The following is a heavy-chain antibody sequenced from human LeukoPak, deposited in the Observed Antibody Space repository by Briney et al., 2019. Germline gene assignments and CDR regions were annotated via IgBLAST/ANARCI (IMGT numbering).Heavy chain of an antibody. CDR3: ASSSSSWTIDY. V-gene: IGHV4-34*01. CDR2: INHSGST. Sequence: PSETLSFTCAVYGGSFSGYYWSWIRQPPGKGLEWIGEINHSGSTNYNPSLKSRVTISVDTSKNQFSLKLSSVTAADTAVYYCASSSSSWTIDYWGQGTLVTVSS. CDR1: GGSFSGYY. D-gene: IGHD6-13*01. J-gene: IGHJ4*02.